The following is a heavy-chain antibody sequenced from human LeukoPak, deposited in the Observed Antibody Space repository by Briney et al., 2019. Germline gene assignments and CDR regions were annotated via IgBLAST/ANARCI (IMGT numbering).Heavy chain of an antibody. Sequence: AGSLKLSCAASSGFTFSRFWMNCVRQAPGKGLEWVANIKADGSEKNYVDSVKGRFTISRDNTKKSLYLQMSSLRPDDTAVYYCVSGHYNDYKGQGTLVTVSS. V-gene: IGHV3-7*01. CDR2: IKADGSEK. CDR3: VSGHYNDY. J-gene: IGHJ4*02. CDR1: GFTFSRFW.